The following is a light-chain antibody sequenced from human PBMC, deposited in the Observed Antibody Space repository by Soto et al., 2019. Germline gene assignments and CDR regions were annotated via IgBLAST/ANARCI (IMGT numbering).Light chain of an antibody. CDR3: SSYTSSHTLA. CDR2: DVT. V-gene: IGLV2-14*01. CDR1: SSDVGGYNY. Sequence: QSALTQPASVSGSPGQSITISCTGTSSDVGGYNYVSWYQQHPGKAPKLMIYDVTNRPSGVSNLFSGSKSGNTASLTISGLQAEDEADYYCSSYTSSHTLAFGGGTKLTVL. J-gene: IGLJ2*01.